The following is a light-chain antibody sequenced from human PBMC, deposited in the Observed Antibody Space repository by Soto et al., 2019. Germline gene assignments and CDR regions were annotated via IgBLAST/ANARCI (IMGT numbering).Light chain of an antibody. CDR2: DVS. CDR3: CAYVGSDTSFV. V-gene: IGLV2-11*01. CDR1: SSDVGGYNF. Sequence: QAVVTQPRSVSGSPGQSVTISCTGTSSDVGGYNFVSWYQQHPGKVPKLMIYDVSIRPSGVPDRFSGSKSGNTASLTISGLQAEYEADYYCCAYVGSDTSFVFGSGTKLTVL. J-gene: IGLJ1*01.